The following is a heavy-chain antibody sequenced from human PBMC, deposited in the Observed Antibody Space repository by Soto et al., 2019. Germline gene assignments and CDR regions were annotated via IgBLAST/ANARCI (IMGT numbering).Heavy chain of an antibody. V-gene: IGHV1-69*13. CDR2: IIPIFGTA. CDR1: GGTFSSYP. D-gene: IGHD1-7*01. Sequence: ASVKVSCKASGGTFSSYPISWVRQAPGQGLEWMGGIIPIFGTANYAQKFQGRVTITADESTSTAYMELSSLRSEDTAVYYCARLGVTGTTRAYFDYWGQGTLVTVSS. J-gene: IGHJ4*02. CDR3: ARLGVTGTTRAYFDY.